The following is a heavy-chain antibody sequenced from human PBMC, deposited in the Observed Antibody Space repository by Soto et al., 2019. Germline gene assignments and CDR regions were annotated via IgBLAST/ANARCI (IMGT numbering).Heavy chain of an antibody. V-gene: IGHV3-21*01. Sequence: GGSLRLSCAASGFTFSSYSMNWVRQAPGKGLEWVSSISSSSSYIYYADSVKGRFTISRDNAKNSLYLQMNSLRAEDTAVYYCASPKSSTSWLGYYYYMDVWGKGTTVTVSS. D-gene: IGHD2-2*01. J-gene: IGHJ6*03. CDR1: GFTFSSYS. CDR3: ASPKSSTSWLGYYYYMDV. CDR2: ISSSSSYI.